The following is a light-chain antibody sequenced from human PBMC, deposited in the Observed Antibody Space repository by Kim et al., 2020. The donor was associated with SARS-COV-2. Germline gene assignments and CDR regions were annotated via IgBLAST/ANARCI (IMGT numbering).Light chain of an antibody. CDR3: QSYDSSLSGYV. CDR1: SSNIGAGDH. CDR2: GNT. J-gene: IGLJ1*01. Sequence: RVTISCPGSSSNIGAGDHVHWYQHLPGTAPKLLIYGNTNRPSGVPDRFSGSKSGTSASLAITGLQAEDEADYYCQSYDSSLSGYVFGTGTKVTVL. V-gene: IGLV1-40*01.